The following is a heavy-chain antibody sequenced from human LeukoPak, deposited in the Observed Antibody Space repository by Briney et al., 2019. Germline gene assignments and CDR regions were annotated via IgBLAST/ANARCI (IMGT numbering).Heavy chain of an antibody. CDR1: GYTFTGYY. CDR3: ARGMGGDTAAAFPYYYYYGMDV. CDR2: INPNSGGT. Sequence: ASVKVSCKASGYTFTGYYMHWVRQAPGQGLEWMGWINPNSGGTNYAQKFQGRVTMTRDTSISTAYMELSRLRSDDTAVYYCARGMGGDTAAAFPYYYYYGMDVWGQGTTVTVSS. J-gene: IGHJ6*02. D-gene: IGHD6-13*01. V-gene: IGHV1-2*02.